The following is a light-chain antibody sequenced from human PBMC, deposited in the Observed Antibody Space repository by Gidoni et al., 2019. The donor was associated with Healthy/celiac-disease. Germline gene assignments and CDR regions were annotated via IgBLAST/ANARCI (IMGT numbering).Light chain of an antibody. CDR3: KQSYCTLPLT. J-gene: IGKJ4*01. CDR2: SGS. Sequence: PKVLMYSGSSLQSGVPSRLICSGAGTEFTLTIISLQPEDFETYYCKQSYCTLPLTFGGGTKVDIK. V-gene: IGKV1-39*01.